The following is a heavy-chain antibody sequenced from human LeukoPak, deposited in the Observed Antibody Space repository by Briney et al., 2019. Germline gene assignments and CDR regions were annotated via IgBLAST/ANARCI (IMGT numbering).Heavy chain of an antibody. D-gene: IGHD1-20*01. CDR3: ARSPYDWNYGDY. V-gene: IGHV3-23*01. Sequence: AISCSGGSTYYADSVKGRFTISRDNSKNTLYLQMNSLRAEDTAVYHCARSPYDWNYGDYWGQGTLVTVSS. J-gene: IGHJ4*02. CDR2: ISCSGGST.